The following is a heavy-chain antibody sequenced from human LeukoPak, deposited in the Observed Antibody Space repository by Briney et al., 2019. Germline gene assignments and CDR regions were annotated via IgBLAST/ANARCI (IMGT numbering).Heavy chain of an antibody. Sequence: SETLSLTCTVSGGSISSYYWSWIRQPPGKGLEWIGYIYYSGSTNYNPSLKSRVTISVDTSKNQFSLKLSSVTAADTAVYYCARIDYYDSSGYYPEGWFDPWGQGTLVTVSS. CDR3: ARIDYYDSSGYYPEGWFDP. CDR2: IYYSGST. J-gene: IGHJ5*02. CDR1: GGSISSYY. D-gene: IGHD3-22*01. V-gene: IGHV4-59*01.